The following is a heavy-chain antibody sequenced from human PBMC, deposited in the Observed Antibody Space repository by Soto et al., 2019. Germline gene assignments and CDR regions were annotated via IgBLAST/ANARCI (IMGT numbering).Heavy chain of an antibody. D-gene: IGHD3-9*01. CDR2: IRGDGGQT. CDR3: ARDVGLDSDDFFAY. J-gene: IGHJ4*02. CDR1: GFTFTSYG. Sequence: GGSLRLSCTASGFTFTSYGMGWVRQAPGKGLQWVSTIRGDGGQTHYTDSVKGRFSISRDNSKNTVYLQMDSLRAEDTAMYFCARDVGLDSDDFFAYWGQGTQVTVS. V-gene: IGHV3-23*01.